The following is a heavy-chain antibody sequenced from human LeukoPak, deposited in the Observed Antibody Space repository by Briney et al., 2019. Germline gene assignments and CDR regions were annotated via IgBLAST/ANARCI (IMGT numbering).Heavy chain of an antibody. J-gene: IGHJ3*02. D-gene: IGHD3-22*01. V-gene: IGHV4-30-4*01. CDR2: IYYSGST. CDR3: ARATYYYDSSGYYYSNDAFNI. Sequence: PSETLSLTCTVSGGSISGGDYYWSWIRQPPGKGLEWIGYIYYSGSTYYNPSLKSRVTISVDTSKNQFSLKLSSVTAADTAVYYCARATYYYDSSGYYYSNDAFNIWGQGTMVTVSS. CDR1: GGSISGGDYY.